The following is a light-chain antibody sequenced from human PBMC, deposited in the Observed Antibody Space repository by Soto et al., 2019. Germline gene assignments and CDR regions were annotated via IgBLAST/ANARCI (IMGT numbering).Light chain of an antibody. CDR3: GAWDGSLSVVL. V-gene: IGLV1-51*01. Sequence: QSVLTQPPSVSAAPGQKVTISCSGSSANIGNNYVSWYQHLPGTAPKLVICDSDKRPSEIPDRFSGSKSGTSATLDITGLQTGDEADYYCGAWDGSLSVVLFGGGTKLTVL. CDR1: SANIGNNY. CDR2: DSD. J-gene: IGLJ2*01.